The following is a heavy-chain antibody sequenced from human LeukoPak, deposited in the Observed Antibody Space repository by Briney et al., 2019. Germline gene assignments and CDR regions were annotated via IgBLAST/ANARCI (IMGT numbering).Heavy chain of an antibody. J-gene: IGHJ4*02. D-gene: IGHD2-15*01. CDR1: GFTFSSYA. V-gene: IGHV3-23*01. Sequence: GGSLRLSCAASGFTFSSYAMSWVRQAPGKGLEWVSAISGSGGSTYYADSVKGRFTISRDNSKNTLYLQMNSLRAEDTAVYYCAKVGIVVVQGGYFDYWGQGTLVTVSS. CDR3: AKVGIVVVQGGYFDY. CDR2: ISGSGGST.